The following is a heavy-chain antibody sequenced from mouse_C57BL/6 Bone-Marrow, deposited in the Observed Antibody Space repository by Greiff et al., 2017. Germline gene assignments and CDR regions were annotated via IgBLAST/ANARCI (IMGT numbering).Heavy chain of an antibody. V-gene: IGHV5-2*01. CDR2: INSDGGST. CDR1: EYEFPSHD. J-gene: IGHJ1*03. Sequence: EVHLVESGGGLVQPGESLKLSCESNEYEFPSHDMSWVRKTPEKRLELVAAINSDGGSTYYPDTMERRFIISRDNTKKTLYLQMSSLRSEDTALYYCARHGPAAYSNYLYVEVWGTGTTVTVSS. D-gene: IGHD2-5*01. CDR3: ARHGPAAYSNYLYVEV.